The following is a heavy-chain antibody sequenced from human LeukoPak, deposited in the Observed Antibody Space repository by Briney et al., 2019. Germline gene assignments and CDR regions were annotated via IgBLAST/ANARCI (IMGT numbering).Heavy chain of an antibody. CDR2: VYYSGST. D-gene: IGHD2-15*01. J-gene: IGHJ6*03. Sequence: PSETLSLTCIVSGGSISSGSYYWAWVRQPPGKGLEWIGNVYYSGSTYYNPSLRSRVTISRDTSKNQFSLNLSSVTAADTAVYYCARLGGTYYYYYFYMDVWGTGTTVTVSS. CDR3: ARLGGTYYYYYFYMDV. CDR1: GGSISSGSYY. V-gene: IGHV4-39*07.